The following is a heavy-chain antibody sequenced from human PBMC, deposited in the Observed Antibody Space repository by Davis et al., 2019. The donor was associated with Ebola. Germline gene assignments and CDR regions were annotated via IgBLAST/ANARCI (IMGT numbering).Heavy chain of an antibody. CDR3: ARDYRDYYGSGSYYNYYYYGMDV. D-gene: IGHD3-10*01. CDR1: GGSVGSDY. V-gene: IGHV4-59*02. CDR2: ISNGGRT. J-gene: IGHJ6*04. Sequence: SETLSLTCSASGGSVGSDYWSWIRQSPGKGLEWIAFISNGGRTIYNPSLRGRVTISIDTSKNQLSLEVRSVTAADTAVYYCARDYRDYYGSGSYYNYYYYGMDVWGKGTTVTVSS.